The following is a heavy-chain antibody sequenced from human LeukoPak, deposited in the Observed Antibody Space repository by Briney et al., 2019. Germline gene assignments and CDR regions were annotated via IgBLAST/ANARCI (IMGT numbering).Heavy chain of an antibody. V-gene: IGHV3-48*04. CDR2: ISSSGSPI. CDR1: GFTFSHYW. Sequence: GGSLRLSCAASGFTFSHYWMSWVRQAPGKGLEWVSYISSSGSPIYYADSVRGRFTISRDNAKNSLYLQMNSLRAEDTAVYYCARTFDNWGQGTKVTVSS. CDR3: ARTFDN. J-gene: IGHJ3*02.